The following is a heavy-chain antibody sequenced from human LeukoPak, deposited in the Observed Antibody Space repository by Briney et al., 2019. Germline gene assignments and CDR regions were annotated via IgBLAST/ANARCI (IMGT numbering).Heavy chain of an antibody. CDR1: GYTFTSYG. V-gene: IGHV1-18*01. Sequence: ASVKVSCKASGYTFTSYGISWVRQAPGQGLEWMGWISAYNGNTNYAQKFQDRVTMTTDTSTSTAYLEMRRLRFDDTAVYFCARERDTALAPYLDYWGQGTLLTVSS. CDR3: ARERDTALAPYLDY. D-gene: IGHD5-18*01. J-gene: IGHJ4*02. CDR2: ISAYNGNT.